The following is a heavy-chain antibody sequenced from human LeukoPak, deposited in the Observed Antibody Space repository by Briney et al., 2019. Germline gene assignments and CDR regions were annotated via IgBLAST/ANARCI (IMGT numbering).Heavy chain of an antibody. D-gene: IGHD5-12*01. V-gene: IGHV1-8*01. CDR3: ARGLYGYGHTFDY. CDR1: GYTFTSYD. CDR2: MNPNSGST. J-gene: IGHJ4*02. Sequence: ASVKVSCKASGYTFTSYDINWVRQATGQGLEWMGWMNPNSGSTGYAQKFQGRVTMTRSTSISTAYMELSSLRSEDTAVYCCARGLYGYGHTFDYWGQGTLVTVSS.